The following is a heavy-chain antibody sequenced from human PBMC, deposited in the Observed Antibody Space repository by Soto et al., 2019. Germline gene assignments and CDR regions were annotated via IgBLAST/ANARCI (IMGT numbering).Heavy chain of an antibody. CDR1: GFTFSSYG. CDR3: ARERGRSGGMDV. Sequence: QVQLVESGGGVVQPGRSLRLSCAASGFTFSSYGMHWVRQAPGKGLEWVAVIWYDGSNKYFADSVKGRFTISRDNSKNALYLQVDGLRAEDTAGCYCARERGRSGGMDVWGQGTTVTVSS. J-gene: IGHJ6*02. V-gene: IGHV3-33*01. CDR2: IWYDGSNK. D-gene: IGHD3-10*01.